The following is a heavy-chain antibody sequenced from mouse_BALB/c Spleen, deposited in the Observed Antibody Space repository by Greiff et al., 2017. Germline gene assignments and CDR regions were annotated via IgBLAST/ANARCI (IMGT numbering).Heavy chain of an antibody. Sequence: EVKVVESGGGLVKPGGSLKLSCAASGFAFSSYDMSWVRQTPEKRLEWVAYISSGGGSTYYPDTVKGRFTISRDNAKNTLYLQMSSLKSEDTAMYYCARPGGSPAWFAYWGQGTLVTVSA. D-gene: IGHD1-1*01. J-gene: IGHJ3*01. CDR2: ISSGGGST. V-gene: IGHV5-12-1*01. CDR3: ARPGGSPAWFAY. CDR1: GFAFSSYD.